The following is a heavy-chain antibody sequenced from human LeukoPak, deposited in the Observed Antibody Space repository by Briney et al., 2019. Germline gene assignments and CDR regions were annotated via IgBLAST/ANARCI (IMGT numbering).Heavy chain of an antibody. CDR1: GYSFTNYW. D-gene: IGHD3-16*01. Sequence: HGESLKISCKGSGYSFTNYWIGWVRQMPGKGLGWMGIIYTGDSDTTDNPSFQGQVTISADKSINTAYLQWSSLKASDTAMYYCARRPRLGTIRSFDYWGQGTLVTVSS. J-gene: IGHJ4*02. CDR2: IYTGDSDT. CDR3: ARRPRLGTIRSFDY. V-gene: IGHV5-51*01.